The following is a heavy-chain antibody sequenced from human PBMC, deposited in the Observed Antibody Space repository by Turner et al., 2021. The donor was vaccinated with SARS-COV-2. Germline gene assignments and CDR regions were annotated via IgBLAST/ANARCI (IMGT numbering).Heavy chain of an antibody. V-gene: IGHV3-30*04. D-gene: IGHD3-10*01. CDR3: ARDSEITMVRGVIRSSGGMDV. CDR2: ISYDGTNK. J-gene: IGHJ6*02. CDR1: GFTFSRYA. Sequence: QVQLVESGGCVVQPGRSLRPSCAASGFTFSRYARHWVRQAPGKGLEWVAIISYDGTNKYYADSVKGRFTISRDNSKNTLYLQMNSLRAEDTAVYYCARDSEITMVRGVIRSSGGMDVWGQGTTVTVSS.